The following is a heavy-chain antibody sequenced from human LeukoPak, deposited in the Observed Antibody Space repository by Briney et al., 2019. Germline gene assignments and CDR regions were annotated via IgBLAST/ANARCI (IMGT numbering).Heavy chain of an antibody. J-gene: IGHJ4*02. V-gene: IGHV3-48*01. CDR1: GFTFSSYS. CDR2: ISSSSSTI. CDR3: ARVVAGITVDIEIDY. D-gene: IGHD6-19*01. Sequence: GGSLRLSCAASGFTFSSYSMNWVRQAPGKGLEWVSSISSSSSTIYYADSVKGRFTISRDNAKNSLYLQMNSLRAEDTAVYYCARVVAGITVDIEIDYWGQGTLVTVSS.